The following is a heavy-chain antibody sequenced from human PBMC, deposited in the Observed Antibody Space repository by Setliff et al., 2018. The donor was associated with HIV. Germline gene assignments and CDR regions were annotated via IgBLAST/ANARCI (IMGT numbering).Heavy chain of an antibody. CDR2: ISPYNGDI. J-gene: IGHJ5*01. V-gene: IGHV1-18*01. D-gene: IGHD3-22*01. CDR3: ARGPKLMIPTSNWFDS. CDR1: GYTFDAYA. Sequence: ASVKVSCKTSGYTFDAYAITWVRQAPGQGLEWMGWISPYNGDIKYAQKVQGRVTVTIDTSATTAYMELRSLTPDDTAVYYCARGPKLMIPTSNWFDSWGQGTPVTVSS.